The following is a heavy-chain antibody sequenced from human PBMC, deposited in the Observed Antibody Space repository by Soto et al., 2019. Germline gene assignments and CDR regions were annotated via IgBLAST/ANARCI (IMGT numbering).Heavy chain of an antibody. CDR1: GDSISSGYY. CDR3: ARQGSY. V-gene: IGHV4-38-2*01. Sequence: SETLSLTCAVSGDSISSGYYWAWIRQPPGKGLEWIGSIYHSGTTYYNPSLKSRVTISVDTSKNQVSLTLTSVTAADTAVYYCARQGSYWGQGALVTAPQ. CDR2: IYHSGTT. J-gene: IGHJ4*02.